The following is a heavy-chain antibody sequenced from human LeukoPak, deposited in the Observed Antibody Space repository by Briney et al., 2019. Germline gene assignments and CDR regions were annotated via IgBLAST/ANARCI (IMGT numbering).Heavy chain of an antibody. J-gene: IGHJ4*02. D-gene: IGHD3-22*01. Sequence: SETLSLTCTVSGGSISSSYWSWIRQPAGKGLEWIGRIYLSGSTNYNPSLKSRVTISVDTSKNQFSLKLSSVTAADTAVYYCARWNYDSSGYDSWGQGTLVTVSS. CDR3: ARWNYDSSGYDS. V-gene: IGHV4-4*07. CDR2: IYLSGST. CDR1: GGSISSSY.